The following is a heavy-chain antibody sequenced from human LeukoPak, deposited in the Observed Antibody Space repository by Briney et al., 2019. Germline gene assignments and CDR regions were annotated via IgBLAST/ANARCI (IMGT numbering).Heavy chain of an antibody. CDR1: GYTLTELS. J-gene: IGHJ4*02. D-gene: IGHD3-22*01. CDR3: ATYVHLYDSSGYLN. V-gene: IGHV1-24*01. Sequence: ASVKVSCKVSGYTLTELSMHWVRQAPGKGLEWIGGFDPEDGETIYAQKFQGRVTMTEDTSTDTAYMELSSLRSEDTAVYYCATYVHLYDSSGYLNWGQGTLVTVSS. CDR2: FDPEDGET.